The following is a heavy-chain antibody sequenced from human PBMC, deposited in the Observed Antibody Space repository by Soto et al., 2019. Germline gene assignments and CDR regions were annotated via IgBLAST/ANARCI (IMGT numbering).Heavy chain of an antibody. CDR2: IYWDDDK. CDR1: GFSLSTSGVG. CDR3: ARISITMIVVVTLYFDY. J-gene: IGHJ4*02. Sequence: SGPTLVNPTQPLTLTCTFSGFSLSTSGVGVGWIRQPPGKALEWLALIYWDDDKRYSPSLKSRLAITKDTSKNQVVLTMTNMDPVDTATYYCARISITMIVVVTLYFDYWGQGTLVTVSS. V-gene: IGHV2-5*02. D-gene: IGHD3-22*01.